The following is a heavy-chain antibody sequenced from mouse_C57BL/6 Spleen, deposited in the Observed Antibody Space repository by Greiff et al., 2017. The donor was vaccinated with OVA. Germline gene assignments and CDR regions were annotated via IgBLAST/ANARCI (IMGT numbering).Heavy chain of an antibody. J-gene: IGHJ1*03. CDR2: IYPRSGNT. CDR1: GYTFTSYG. V-gene: IGHV1-81*01. CDR3: ASHCYGSSSYWYFDD. Sequence: QVQLQQSGAELARPGASVKLSCKASGYTFTSYGICWVKQRTGQGLEWIGEIYPRSGNTYYKEKFKGKATLSADKSSNTAYMEISSLTTEDSSVYFCASHCYGSSSYWYFDDWGTGTTVTVSS. D-gene: IGHD1-1*01.